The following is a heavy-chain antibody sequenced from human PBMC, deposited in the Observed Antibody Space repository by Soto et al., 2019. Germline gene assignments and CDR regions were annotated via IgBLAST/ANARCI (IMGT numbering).Heavy chain of an antibody. D-gene: IGHD4-17*01. CDR3: TRVGGYYGDYPNFDY. CDR1: GSSISPFY. V-gene: IGHV4-59*01. Sequence: ASETLSLTCTVSGSSISPFYWSWIRRPPGRGLEWIGYIYYTGSTKYNPSLKSRVTLSLGTSRNQLSLKLSSVTAADTAVYFCTRVGGYYGDYPNFDYWGPGTLVTVSS. J-gene: IGHJ4*02. CDR2: IYYTGST.